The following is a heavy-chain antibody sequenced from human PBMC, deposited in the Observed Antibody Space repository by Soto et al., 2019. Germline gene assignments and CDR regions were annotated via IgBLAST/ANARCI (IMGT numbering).Heavy chain of an antibody. CDR3: AKDRRGYIVVVPAARYGMDV. V-gene: IGHV3-30*18. D-gene: IGHD2-2*01. J-gene: IGHJ6*02. Sequence: QVQLVESGGGVVQPGRSLRLSCAASGFTFSSYGMHWVRQAPGKGLEWVAVISYDGSNKYYADSVKGRFTISRDNSKNTLYLQMNSLRAEETAVYYCAKDRRGYIVVVPAARYGMDVWGQGTTVTVSS. CDR2: ISYDGSNK. CDR1: GFTFSSYG.